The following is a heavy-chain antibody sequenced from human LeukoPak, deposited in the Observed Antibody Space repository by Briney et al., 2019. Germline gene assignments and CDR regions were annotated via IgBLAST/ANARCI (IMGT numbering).Heavy chain of an antibody. D-gene: IGHD2-15*01. Sequence: SGTLSLTCAVSGVSISSNLWWTWVRQPPGKGLEWIGNIYHSGSTYYNPSLQSRVTISVDTSKNQFSLKVSSVTAADTAVYYCAREDRNYYYMDVWGKGTTVTVSS. CDR2: IYHSGST. CDR1: GVSISSNLW. J-gene: IGHJ6*03. V-gene: IGHV4-4*02. CDR3: AREDRNYYYMDV.